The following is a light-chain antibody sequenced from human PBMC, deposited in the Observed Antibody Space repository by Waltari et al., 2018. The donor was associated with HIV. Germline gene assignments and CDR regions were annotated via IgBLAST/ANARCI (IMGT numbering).Light chain of an antibody. J-gene: IGLJ3*02. CDR3: QTWGTGIAV. CDR2: VNSDGSH. Sequence: QPVLTQPPSASGSLGASVKLPCTLSSGHSSNAIAWHQQQPEKGPRFLMKVNSDGSHNRGARIPDRFSGSTYGAERYLTISSLQSEDEADYYCQTWGTGIAVFGGGTKLTVL. CDR1: SGHSSNA. V-gene: IGLV4-69*01.